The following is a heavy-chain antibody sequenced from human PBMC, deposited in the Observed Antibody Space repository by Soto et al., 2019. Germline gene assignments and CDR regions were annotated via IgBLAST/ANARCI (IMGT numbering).Heavy chain of an antibody. CDR1: GYSFTSYW. V-gene: IGHV5-51*01. CDR2: IYPGDSDT. CDR3: ARHIGYYDSSGYREYYFDY. D-gene: IGHD3-22*01. J-gene: IGHJ4*02. Sequence: GESLKISCKGSGYSFTSYWIGWVRQMPGKGLEWMGIIYPGDSDTRYSPSFQGQVTISADKSISTAYLQWSSLKASDTAMYYCARHIGYYDSSGYREYYFDYWGQGTLVTVSS.